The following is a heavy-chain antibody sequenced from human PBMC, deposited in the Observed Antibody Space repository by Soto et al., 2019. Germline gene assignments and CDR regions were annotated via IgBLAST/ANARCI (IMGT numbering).Heavy chain of an antibody. V-gene: IGHV4-34*01. CDR2: INHSGST. CDR3: ARGKAINDFWSGSHFGYGMDV. Sequence: QVQLQQWGAGLLKPSETLSLTCAVYGGSFSGYYWSWIRQPPGKGLEWIGEINHSGSTNYNPSLKSRVTTSVDTSKNQFSLKLSSVTAADTDVYYCARGKAINDFWSGSHFGYGMDVWGQGTTVTVSS. D-gene: IGHD3-3*01. CDR1: GGSFSGYY. J-gene: IGHJ6*02.